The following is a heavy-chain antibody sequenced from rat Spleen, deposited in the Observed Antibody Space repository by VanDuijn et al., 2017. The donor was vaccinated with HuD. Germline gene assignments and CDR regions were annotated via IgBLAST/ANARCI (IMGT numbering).Heavy chain of an antibody. CDR1: GFTFSNYD. Sequence: EVQLVESGGGLVQPGRSMKLSCAASGFTFSNYDMAWVRQAPTKGLEWVASISYDGSSTYYRDSVKGRFTISRDNAKSTLYLQMDSLRSEDTATYYCTTGGGGAYWGQGTLVTVSS. D-gene: IGHD1-11*01. J-gene: IGHJ3*01. V-gene: IGHV5-20*01. CDR2: ISYDGSST. CDR3: TTGGGGAY.